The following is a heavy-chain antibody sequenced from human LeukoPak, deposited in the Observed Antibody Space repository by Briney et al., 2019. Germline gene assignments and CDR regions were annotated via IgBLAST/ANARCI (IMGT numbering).Heavy chain of an antibody. V-gene: IGHV3-11*04. CDR2: ISSSGSTI. J-gene: IGHJ4*02. CDR3: ARDFAAGQYYYDSSGSIGGY. D-gene: IGHD3-22*01. CDR1: GFTFSDYY. Sequence: GGSLRLSCAASGFTFSDYYMSWIRQAPGKGLEWVPYISSSGSTIYYADSVKGRFTISRDNAKNSLYLQMNSLRAEDTAVYYCARDFAAGQYYYDSSGSIGGYWGQGILVTVSS.